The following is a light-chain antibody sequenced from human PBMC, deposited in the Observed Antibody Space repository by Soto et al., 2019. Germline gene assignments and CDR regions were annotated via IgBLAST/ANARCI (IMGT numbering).Light chain of an antibody. Sequence: DIQMTQSHSTLSASVGDRVTITCRASQSISSWLAWYQQKPGKAPNLLIYDASSLESGVPSRFSGSGSGTEITRTISSLQPDDFATYYCQQYNSYSSTFGQETKQEIK. CDR2: DAS. V-gene: IGKV1-5*01. CDR1: QSISSW. CDR3: QQYNSYSST. J-gene: IGKJ2*01.